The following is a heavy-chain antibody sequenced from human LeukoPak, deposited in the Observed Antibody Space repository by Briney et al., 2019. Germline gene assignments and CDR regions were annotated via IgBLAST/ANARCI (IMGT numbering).Heavy chain of an antibody. V-gene: IGHV3-23*01. CDR2: IGGGGVRT. CDR3: AKDPLQLVEYYFDY. CDR1: GFRFSSYA. D-gene: IGHD6-13*01. Sequence: GGSLRLSCAASGFRFSSYAMAWVRQAPGKGLEWVSTIGGGGVRTYYADSVKGRFTISRDDSNNRLYLQMNSLRAEDTAVYYCAKDPLQLVEYYFDYWGQGTLVTVSS. J-gene: IGHJ4*02.